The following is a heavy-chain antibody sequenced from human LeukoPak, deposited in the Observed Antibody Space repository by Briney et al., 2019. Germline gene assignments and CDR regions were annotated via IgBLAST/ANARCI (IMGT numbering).Heavy chain of an antibody. CDR2: ISSSGSNI. D-gene: IGHD5/OR15-5a*01. J-gene: IGHJ4*02. CDR3: AKGNLRGPPPNIDI. Sequence: GGSLRLSCAASGFTFSADSMNWVRQAPGKGLEWVSYISSSGSNIDYADSVKGRFTISRDNSKNTLYLQMNSLRAEDTAVYYCAKGNLRGPPPNIDIWGQGTLVTVSS. CDR1: GFTFSADS. V-gene: IGHV3-48*01.